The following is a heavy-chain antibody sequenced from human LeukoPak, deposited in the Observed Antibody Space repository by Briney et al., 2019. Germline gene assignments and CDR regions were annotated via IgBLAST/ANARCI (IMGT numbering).Heavy chain of an antibody. D-gene: IGHD4-23*01. CDR3: ARQGYGGNPQGAADY. CDR1: GYTFTSYG. V-gene: IGHV1-18*01. J-gene: IGHJ4*02. CDR2: ISAYNGDT. Sequence: ASVKVSCKASGYTFTSYGINWVRQAPGQGREWMGWISAYNGDTNYAQKLQGRVTMTTDTSTSTAYMELRSLRSDDTAVYYCARQGYGGNPQGAADYWGQGTLVTVSS.